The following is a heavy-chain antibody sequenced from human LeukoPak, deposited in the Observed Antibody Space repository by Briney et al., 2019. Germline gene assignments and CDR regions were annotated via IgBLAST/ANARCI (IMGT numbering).Heavy chain of an antibody. D-gene: IGHD2-2*01. Sequence: ASVKVSCKASGYTFTSYYMHWVRQAPGQGLEWMGIINPSGGSTSYAQKFQGRVTITADESTSTAYMELSSLRSEDTAVYYCARGGYCSSTSCLYYYYGMDVWGQGTTVTVSS. CDR1: GYTFTSYY. J-gene: IGHJ6*02. V-gene: IGHV1-46*01. CDR2: INPSGGST. CDR3: ARGGYCSSTSCLYYYYGMDV.